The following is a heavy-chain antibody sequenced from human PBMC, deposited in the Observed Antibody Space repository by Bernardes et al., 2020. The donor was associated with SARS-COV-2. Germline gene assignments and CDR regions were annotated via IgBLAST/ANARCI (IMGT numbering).Heavy chain of an antibody. J-gene: IGHJ5*02. Sequence: ASVKVSCKAAGYSFSSFYMHWVRQAPGQGLEWLGIIDPSGGSTDYSQKFQGRVSMTRDTSTSTVYMELSGLTYEDTAVYYCARDQWFAELPHNWFDPWGQGTLVTVSS. CDR3: ARDQWFAELPHNWFDP. CDR1: GYSFSSFY. D-gene: IGHD3-10*01. CDR2: IDPSGGST. V-gene: IGHV1-46*01.